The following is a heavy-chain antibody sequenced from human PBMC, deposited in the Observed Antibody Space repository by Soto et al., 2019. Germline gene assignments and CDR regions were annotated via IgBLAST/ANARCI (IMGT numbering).Heavy chain of an antibody. CDR1: GFTFRSYA. CDR3: ARDYEEVVVAAGFDP. D-gene: IGHD2-15*01. CDR2: ISGSGGST. Sequence: RLLESGGGLIQPGGSLRLSCSAAGFTFRSYAMSWVRQAPGKGLEWVSGISGSGGSTYYADAVQGRFTISRDNSKNILYLQMNCLRAEDTAVYYCARDYEEVVVAAGFDPWGQGTLVTVSS. J-gene: IGHJ5*02. V-gene: IGHV3-23*01.